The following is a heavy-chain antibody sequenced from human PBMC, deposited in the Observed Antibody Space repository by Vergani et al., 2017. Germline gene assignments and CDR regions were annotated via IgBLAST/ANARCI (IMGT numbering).Heavy chain of an antibody. Sequence: QVQLVQSGAEVKKPGASVKVSCKASGYTFTSYYMHWVRQAPGQGLEWMGIINPSGGSTSYAQKFQGRVTMTTDTSTSTAYMELRSLRSDDTAVYYCAREIGSEYYDSSGYSHFDYWGQGTLVTVSS. D-gene: IGHD3-22*01. CDR1: GYTFTSYY. V-gene: IGHV1-46*01. CDR2: INPSGGST. CDR3: AREIGSEYYDSSGYSHFDY. J-gene: IGHJ4*02.